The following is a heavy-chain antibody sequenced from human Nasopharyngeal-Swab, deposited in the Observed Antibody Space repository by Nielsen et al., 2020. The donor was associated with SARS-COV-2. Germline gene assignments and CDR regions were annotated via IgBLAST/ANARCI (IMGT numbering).Heavy chain of an antibody. D-gene: IGHD2-2*01. V-gene: IGHV4-34*01. CDR1: DGSISTYY. CDR3: ARGGGVVVPAAIRRTFDI. CDR2: INHSGST. J-gene: IGHJ3*02. Sequence: SETLSLTCTVSDGSISTYYWSWIRQPPGKGLEWIGEINHSGSTNYNPSLKSRVTISVDTSKNQFSLKLSSVTAADTAVYYCARGGGVVVPAAIRRTFDIWGQGTMVTVSS.